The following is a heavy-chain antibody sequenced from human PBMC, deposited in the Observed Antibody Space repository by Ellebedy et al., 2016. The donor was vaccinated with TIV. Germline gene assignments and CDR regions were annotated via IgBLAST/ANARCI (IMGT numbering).Heavy chain of an antibody. J-gene: IGHJ4*02. D-gene: IGHD5-18*01. Sequence: GGSLRLSCSASGFTFSNAWMNWVRQTPGKGLEWVGRIKSKTDGGAADYAAPVKGRFTISRDDSKNTLYLQMNSLKTEDTAVYFCTTVYRYNYDSVWGQGTLVTVSS. CDR3: TTVYRYNYDSV. CDR1: GFTFSNAW. V-gene: IGHV3-15*01. CDR2: IKSKTDGGAA.